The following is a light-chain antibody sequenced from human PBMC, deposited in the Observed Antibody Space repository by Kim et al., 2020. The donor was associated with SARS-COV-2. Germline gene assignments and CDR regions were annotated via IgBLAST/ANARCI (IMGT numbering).Light chain of an antibody. CDR3: QQRDSWPRT. Sequence: EIVLTQSPASLSLSPGERVTLSCRASQSVGSQLAWYQHKSGQAPRLLIYDASNRATDIPARFSGSGSGTDFTLTIRSLQPEDFAVYYCQQRDSWPRTFGQGTKVDIK. V-gene: IGKV3-11*01. CDR2: DAS. CDR1: QSVGSQ. J-gene: IGKJ1*01.